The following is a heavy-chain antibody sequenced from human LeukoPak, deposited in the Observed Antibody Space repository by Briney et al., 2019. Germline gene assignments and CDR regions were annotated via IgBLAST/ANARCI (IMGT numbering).Heavy chain of an antibody. D-gene: IGHD6-13*01. CDR2: IYYSGST. Sequence: SGTLSLTCTVSGGSISSYYWSWIRQPPGKGLEWIGYIYYSGSTNYNPSLKSRVTISVDTSKNQFSLKLSSVTAADTAVYYCARLSDSWGVPYWYFDPWGRGTLVTVSS. V-gene: IGHV4-59*01. CDR3: ARLSDSWGVPYWYFDP. CDR1: GGSISSYY. J-gene: IGHJ2*01.